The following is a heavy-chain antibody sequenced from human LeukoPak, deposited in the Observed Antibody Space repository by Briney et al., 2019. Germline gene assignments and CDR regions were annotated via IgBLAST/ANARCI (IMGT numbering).Heavy chain of an antibody. Sequence: GGSLRLSCAASGFTFSSYSMNWVRQAPGKGLEWVSSISSSSSYIYYADSVKGRFTISRDNAKNSLYLQMNSLRAEDTAVYYCAREYDSSGFPLDYWGQGTLVTASS. D-gene: IGHD3-22*01. CDR1: GFTFSSYS. J-gene: IGHJ4*02. V-gene: IGHV3-21*01. CDR2: ISSSSSYI. CDR3: AREYDSSGFPLDY.